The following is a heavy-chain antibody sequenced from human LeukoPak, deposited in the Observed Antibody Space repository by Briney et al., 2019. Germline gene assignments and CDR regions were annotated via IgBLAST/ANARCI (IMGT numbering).Heavy chain of an antibody. CDR2: ISSSSSTI. Sequence: GGSLRLSCAASGFTFSKFGMSWVRQAPGKGLEWVSYISSSSSTIYYADSVKGRFTISRDNAKNSLYLQMNSLRAEDTAVYYCARGSGSFDYWGQGTLVTVSS. V-gene: IGHV3-48*04. CDR3: ARGSGSFDY. J-gene: IGHJ4*02. CDR1: GFTFSKFG. D-gene: IGHD5-12*01.